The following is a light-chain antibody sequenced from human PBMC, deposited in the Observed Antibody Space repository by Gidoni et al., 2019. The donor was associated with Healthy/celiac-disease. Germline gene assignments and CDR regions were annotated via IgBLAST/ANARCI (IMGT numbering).Light chain of an antibody. CDR3: QKYGSSPPYT. V-gene: IGKV3-20*01. CDR2: GAS. Sequence: DIVLTQSPGTLSLSPGERATLSCRASQSVSSSYLAWYQQKPGQAPRLLIYGASSRDTGIPDRFSGSGSGTDFTLTISRLEPEDFAVYYCQKYGSSPPYTFXQXTKLEIK. CDR1: QSVSSSY. J-gene: IGKJ2*01.